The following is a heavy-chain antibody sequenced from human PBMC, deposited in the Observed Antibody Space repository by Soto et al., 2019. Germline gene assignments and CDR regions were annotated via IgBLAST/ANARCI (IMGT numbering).Heavy chain of an antibody. CDR1: GYSFTSYW. CDR2: IYPGDSDT. J-gene: IGHJ6*02. CDR3: ASHASPRYYYYYYGMDV. V-gene: IGHV5-51*01. D-gene: IGHD4-17*01. Sequence: LGESLKISCKGSGYSFTSYWIGWVRQMPGKGLEWMGIIYPGDSDTRYSPSFQGQVTISADKSISTAYLQWSSLKASDTAMYYCASHASPRYYYYYYGMDVWGQGTTVTVSS.